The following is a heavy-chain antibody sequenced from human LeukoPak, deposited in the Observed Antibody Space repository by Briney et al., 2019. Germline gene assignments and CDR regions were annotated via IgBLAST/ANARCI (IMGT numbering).Heavy chain of an antibody. Sequence: ASVKVSCKASGGTFSSYAISWVRQAPGQGLEWMGGIIPIFGTANYAQKFQGRVTITADESTSTAYMELSSLRSEDTAVYYCASDYYDSSGRFRDYWGQGTLVTVSS. J-gene: IGHJ4*02. V-gene: IGHV1-69*13. CDR2: IIPIFGTA. CDR3: ASDYYDSSGRFRDY. CDR1: GGTFSSYA. D-gene: IGHD3-22*01.